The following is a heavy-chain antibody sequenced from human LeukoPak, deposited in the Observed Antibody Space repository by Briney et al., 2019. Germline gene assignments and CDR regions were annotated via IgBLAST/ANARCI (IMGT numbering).Heavy chain of an antibody. Sequence: PGGSLRLSCAASGFTFSYYGMHWVRQAPGKGLEWVAFIRYTARDEYYADSVKGRFTISRDNSKNTLYLQMNSLRAEDTAVYYCAKRGITIFPPDYWGQGTLVTVSS. D-gene: IGHD3-9*01. CDR2: IRYTARDE. CDR1: GFTFSYYG. CDR3: AKRGITIFPPDY. V-gene: IGHV3-30*02. J-gene: IGHJ4*02.